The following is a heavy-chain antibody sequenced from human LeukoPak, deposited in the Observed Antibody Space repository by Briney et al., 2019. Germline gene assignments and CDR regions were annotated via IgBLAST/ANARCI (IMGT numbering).Heavy chain of an antibody. CDR2: ISGGST. Sequence: PWGSPGIFWGGSGFTGRSHGMSLVRPAPGEGLEWVFSISGGSTYYADSRKGRFTISRDNSKNTLHLQMNSLRAEDTAVYHCAKDPAYTIFGVVSFSEYFDYWGQGTLVTVSS. CDR3: AKDPAYTIFGVVSFSEYFDY. J-gene: IGHJ4*02. D-gene: IGHD3-3*01. V-gene: IGHV3-38-3*01. CDR1: GFTGRSHG.